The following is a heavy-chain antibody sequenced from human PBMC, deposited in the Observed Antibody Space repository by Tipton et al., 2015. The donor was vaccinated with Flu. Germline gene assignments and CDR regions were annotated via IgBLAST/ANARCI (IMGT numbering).Heavy chain of an antibody. J-gene: IGHJ5*02. Sequence: TLSLTCTVSGVSISSRTDYWVWIRQPPGKRLEWIVSAFYRGSPTINPSLKSRVTISVDMSNNQFSLRLSSVTAAGTAVYYCARHVEGYSGYENGFDPWGQGTLVIVSS. CDR3: ARHVEGYSGYENGFDP. V-gene: IGHV4-39*01. CDR1: GVSISSRTDY. D-gene: IGHD5-12*01. CDR2: AFYRGSP.